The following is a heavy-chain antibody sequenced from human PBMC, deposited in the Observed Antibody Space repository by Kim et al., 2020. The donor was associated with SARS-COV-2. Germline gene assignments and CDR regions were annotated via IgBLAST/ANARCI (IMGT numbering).Heavy chain of an antibody. Sequence: YADSVKGRFTVSRDNAKNTLYLQMDTLRVEDTALYYCAKDHESSGWPTFDYWGQGTQVTVSS. CDR3: AKDHESSGWPTFDY. J-gene: IGHJ4*02. D-gene: IGHD6-19*01. V-gene: IGHV3-23*01.